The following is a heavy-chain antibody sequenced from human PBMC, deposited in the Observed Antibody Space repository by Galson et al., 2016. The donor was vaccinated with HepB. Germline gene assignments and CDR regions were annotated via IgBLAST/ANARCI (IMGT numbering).Heavy chain of an antibody. V-gene: IGHV6-1*01. D-gene: IGHD2-15*01. CDR2: TYYRSKWYY. J-gene: IGHJ3*02. CDR3: AGDGTLVLAATLSGFDI. Sequence: CAISGDSVSSNSAAWNWIRQSPSRGLEWLGRTYYRSKWYYDYAVSVRSRLTINPDTSKNQFSLQLTSVTPEDTAVYYCAGDGTLVLAATLSGFDIWGQGTVVTVS. CDR1: GDSVSSNSAA.